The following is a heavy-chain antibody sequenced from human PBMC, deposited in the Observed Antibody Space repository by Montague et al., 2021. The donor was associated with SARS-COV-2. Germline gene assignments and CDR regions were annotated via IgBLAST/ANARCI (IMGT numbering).Heavy chain of an antibody. CDR3: ARVPSSSWYFEY. V-gene: IGHV3-7*01. J-gene: IGHJ4*02. CDR1: GFTFSFHW. CDR2: IKQDGSEK. D-gene: IGHD6-13*01. Sequence: SLRLSCAASGFTFSFHWMSWVRQAPGKGLEWVANIKQDGSEKYYVDSVKGRFTISRDNAKNSLYLQTNSLRAEDTAVYYCARVPSSSWYFEYWGQGTLVTVSS.